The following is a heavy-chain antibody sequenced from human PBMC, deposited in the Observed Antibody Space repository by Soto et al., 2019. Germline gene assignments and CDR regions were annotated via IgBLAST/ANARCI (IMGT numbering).Heavy chain of an antibody. CDR2: IIPIFGTA. CDR1: GGTFSSYA. J-gene: IGHJ5*02. D-gene: IGHD2-2*01. V-gene: IGHV1-69*12. Sequence: QVQLVQSGAEVKKPGSSVKVSCKASGGTFSSYAISWVRQAPGQGLEWMGGIIPIFGTANYAQKFQGRVGIAADEAMRTAYMELSSRRSEDTAVYYCARGGVLGPAAMVWFDPWGQGTRVTVSS. CDR3: ARGGVLGPAAMVWFDP.